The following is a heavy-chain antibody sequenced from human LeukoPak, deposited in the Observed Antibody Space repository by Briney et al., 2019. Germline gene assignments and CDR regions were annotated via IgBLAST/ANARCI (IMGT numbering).Heavy chain of an antibody. Sequence: SETLSLTCAVYGGSFSGYYWSWIRQPPGKGLEWIGEINHSGSTNYNPSLKSRVTISVDTSKNQFSLKLSSVTAADTAVYYCARVSSGWNLGYFDYWGQGTLVTVSS. CDR1: GGSFSGYY. CDR3: ARVSSGWNLGYFDY. D-gene: IGHD6-19*01. CDR2: INHSGST. V-gene: IGHV4-34*01. J-gene: IGHJ4*02.